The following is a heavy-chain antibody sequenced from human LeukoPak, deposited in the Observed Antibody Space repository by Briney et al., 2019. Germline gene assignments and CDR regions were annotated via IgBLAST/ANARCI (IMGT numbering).Heavy chain of an antibody. CDR3: AGARGWEFSS. J-gene: IGHJ5*02. CDR1: GFTFSSYW. V-gene: IGHV3-7*01. Sequence: GGFLRLSCAASGFTFSSYWMGWVRQAPGMGLEWVATIEQDGSEKYYLDSVKGRFTISRDNAKNSLFLQMNSLRAEDTAVYYCAGARGWEFSSWGQGTLVTVSS. CDR2: IEQDGSEK. D-gene: IGHD1-26*01.